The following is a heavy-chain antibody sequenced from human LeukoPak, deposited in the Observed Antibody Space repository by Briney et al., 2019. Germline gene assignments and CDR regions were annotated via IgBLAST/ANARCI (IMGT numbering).Heavy chain of an antibody. Sequence: SGPALVKPTQTLTLTCTFSGFSLNTRGMGVSWLRQPPWKPLESLLRIGWDDDEYFTTSMQTGLSIAYDTSKHQVGLTMPIIDPVDTATYYGARTQYLYDSSGYYDFWGEGIVVTVS. CDR3: ARTQYLYDSSGYYDF. V-gene: IGHV2-70*11. CDR1: GFSLNTRGMG. CDR2: IGWDDDE. D-gene: IGHD3-22*01. J-gene: IGHJ4*02.